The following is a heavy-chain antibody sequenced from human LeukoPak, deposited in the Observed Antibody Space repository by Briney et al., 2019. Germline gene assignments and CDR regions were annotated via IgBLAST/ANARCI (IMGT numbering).Heavy chain of an antibody. Sequence: SETLSLTCAVYGGSFSGYYWSWIRQPPGKGLEWVGEINHSGSTNYNPSLKSRVTISVDTSKNQFSLKLSSVTAADTAVYYCARAEIKLYNQRRYYFDYWGQGTLVTVSS. CDR2: INHSGST. CDR3: ARAEIKLYNQRRYYFDY. D-gene: IGHD3-16*02. CDR1: GGSFSGYY. V-gene: IGHV4-34*01. J-gene: IGHJ4*02.